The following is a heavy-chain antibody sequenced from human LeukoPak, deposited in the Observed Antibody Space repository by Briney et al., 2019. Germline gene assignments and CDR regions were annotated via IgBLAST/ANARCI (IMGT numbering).Heavy chain of an antibody. CDR1: GYTFTGYY. D-gene: IGHD3-16*01. CDR3: ARINLVFPLYDMDV. Sequence: ASVKVSCKASGYTFTGYYMHWVRQAPGQEREWMGWINPNSGGTNYAQKFQGRVTMTTDTSTSTAYMELSRLRSDDTAVYYCARINLVFPLYDMDVWGKGTTVTASS. V-gene: IGHV1-2*02. CDR2: INPNSGGT. J-gene: IGHJ6*03.